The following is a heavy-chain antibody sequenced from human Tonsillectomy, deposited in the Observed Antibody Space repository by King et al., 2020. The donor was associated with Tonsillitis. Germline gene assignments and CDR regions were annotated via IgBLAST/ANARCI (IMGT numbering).Heavy chain of an antibody. V-gene: IGHV6-1*01. D-gene: IGHD6-13*01. CDR3: VRTWEYSITWYVFDY. J-gene: IGHJ4*02. CDR1: GDSVSRNSAA. Sequence: VQLQQSGPRLVKPSQTLSLTCAISGDSVSRNSAAWSWIRQSPSRGLEWLGSTYYKSQWYYDYALSVRSRITINPDTSKNQFSLQLNSVTPEDTAVYYCVRTWEYSITWYVFDYWGQGTLVTVSS. CDR2: TYYKSQWYY.